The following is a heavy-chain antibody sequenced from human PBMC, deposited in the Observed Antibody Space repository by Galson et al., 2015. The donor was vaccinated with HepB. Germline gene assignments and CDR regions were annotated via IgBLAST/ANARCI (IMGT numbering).Heavy chain of an antibody. Sequence: SLRLSCAASGFTFSSYAMSWFRQAPGKGLEWVSAISGSGGSTYYADSVKGRFTISRDNSKNTLYLQMNSLRAEDTAVYYCAKVMGYCSSTSCPYYYYYYYGMDVWGQGTTVTVSS. J-gene: IGHJ6*02. CDR2: ISGSGGST. D-gene: IGHD2-2*01. CDR3: AKVMGYCSSTSCPYYYYYYYGMDV. CDR1: GFTFSSYA. V-gene: IGHV3-23*01.